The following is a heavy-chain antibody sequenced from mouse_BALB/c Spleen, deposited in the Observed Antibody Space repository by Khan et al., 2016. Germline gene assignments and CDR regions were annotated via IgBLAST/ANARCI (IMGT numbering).Heavy chain of an antibody. CDR1: GFNIKDTY. J-gene: IGHJ3*01. CDR2: IDPANGNT. V-gene: IGHV14-3*02. CDR3: DRSPYEYDGGFAY. D-gene: IGHD2-4*01. Sequence: VQLQQSGAELVKPGASVKLSCTASGFNIKDTYMHWVKQRPEQGLEWIGRIDPANGNTKYDPKFQGKATITADTSSNTAYLQPSSLASEETAVLYCDRSPYEYDGGFAYWGQGTLVTVSA.